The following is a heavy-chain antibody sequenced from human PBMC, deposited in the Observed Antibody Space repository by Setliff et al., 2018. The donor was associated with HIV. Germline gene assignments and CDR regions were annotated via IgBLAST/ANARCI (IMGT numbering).Heavy chain of an antibody. V-gene: IGHV4-34*01. D-gene: IGHD1-26*01. Sequence: SETLSLTCAVYGDSFSGYDWKWIRQPPGQGLEWIGEHNHSGNTKYNPSLKSRVTISVDTSKNQFSLRLTSVTAADTAVSYCARGFSRQCLFSGYMDVWGKGTTVTVSS. J-gene: IGHJ6*03. CDR2: HNHSGNT. CDR3: ARGFSRQCLFSGYMDV. CDR1: GDSFSGYD.